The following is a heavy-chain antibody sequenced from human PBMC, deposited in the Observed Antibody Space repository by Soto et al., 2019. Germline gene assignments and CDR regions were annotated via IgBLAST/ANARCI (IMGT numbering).Heavy chain of an antibody. D-gene: IGHD1-7*01. CDR2: ISANGQGI. V-gene: IGHV3-23*01. CDR3: AKDRNYPRDQFHN. CDR1: GFTFNNYA. J-gene: IGHJ4*02. Sequence: GGSLRLSCAASGFTFNNYAMSWVRQAPGKGLGWVSAISANGQGIYYADSVKGRFIISRDSPKNTVFLHMDSLTAEDTAVYYCAKDRNYPRDQFHNWGQGTLVTVSS.